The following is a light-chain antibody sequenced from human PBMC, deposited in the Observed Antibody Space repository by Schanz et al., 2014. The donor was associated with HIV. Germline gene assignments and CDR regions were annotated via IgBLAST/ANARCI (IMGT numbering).Light chain of an antibody. V-gene: IGLV2-14*03. CDR2: GVT. Sequence: QSVLSQPASVSGSPGQSITISCAGTDYDFGRYDRVSWYQYHPGRVPKVIIFGVTNRPSGVSDRFSGSKSGHTASLTISGLQVEDEAEYYCSSYVSGSTYVFGSGTKVTVL. J-gene: IGLJ1*01. CDR3: SSYVSGSTYV. CDR1: DYDFGRYDR.